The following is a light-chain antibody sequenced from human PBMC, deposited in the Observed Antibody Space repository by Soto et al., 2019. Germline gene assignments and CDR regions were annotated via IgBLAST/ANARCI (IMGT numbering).Light chain of an antibody. J-gene: IGKJ5*01. CDR2: GAS. CDR3: QQYGSLIT. Sequence: EIVLTQSPGTLSLSPGERATLSCRASQSVSGSYLAWYQQKPGQAPRLLIYGASSRATGIPDRFSGSGSGTDFTLTISTLEPEDFAVYYCQQYGSLITFGQGTRLEIK. CDR1: QSVSGSY. V-gene: IGKV3-20*01.